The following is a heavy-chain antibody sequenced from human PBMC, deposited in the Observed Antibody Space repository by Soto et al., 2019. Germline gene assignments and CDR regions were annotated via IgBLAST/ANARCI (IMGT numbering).Heavy chain of an antibody. CDR1: GGSFSGYY. J-gene: IGHJ4*02. V-gene: IGHV4-34*01. CDR2: INHSGST. Sequence: SETLSLTCAVYGGSFSGYYWSWIRQPPGKGLEWIGEINHSGSTNYNPSLKSRVTISVDTSKNQFSLKLSSVTAADTAVYYCARGQPYCTNGVCHVYFDYWGQGTLVTVSS. CDR3: ARGQPYCTNGVCHVYFDY. D-gene: IGHD2-8*01.